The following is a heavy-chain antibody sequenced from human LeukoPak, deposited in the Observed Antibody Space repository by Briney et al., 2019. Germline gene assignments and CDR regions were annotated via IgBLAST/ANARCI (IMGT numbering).Heavy chain of an antibody. D-gene: IGHD5-12*01. J-gene: IGHJ4*02. CDR3: ARGGYSGYDYSD. V-gene: IGHV3-21*01. CDR2: ISSSSSYI. Sequence: GGSLRLSCAASGFTFSSYSMNWVRQAPGEGLEWVSSISSSSSYIYYADSVKGRFTISRDNAKDSLYLQMNSLRAEDTAVYYCARGGYSGYDYSDWGQGTLVTVSS. CDR1: GFTFSSYS.